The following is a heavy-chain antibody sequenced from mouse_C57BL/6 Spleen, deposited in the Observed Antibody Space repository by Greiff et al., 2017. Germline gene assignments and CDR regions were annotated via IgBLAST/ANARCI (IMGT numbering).Heavy chain of an antibody. D-gene: IGHD2-4*01. CDR1: GYTFTSYW. Sequence: QVQLQQPGAELVMPGASVKLSCKASGYTFTSYWMHWVKQRPGQGLEWIGEIDPSDSYTNYNQKFKGKSTLTVDKSSSTAYMQRSILTSEDSAVYYCARRPYYDYPWFAYWGQGTLVTVSA. CDR2: IDPSDSYT. V-gene: IGHV1-69*01. J-gene: IGHJ3*01. CDR3: ARRPYYDYPWFAY.